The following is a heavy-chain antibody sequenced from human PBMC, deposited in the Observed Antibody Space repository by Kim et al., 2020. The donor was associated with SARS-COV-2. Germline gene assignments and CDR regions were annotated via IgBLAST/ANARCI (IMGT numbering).Heavy chain of an antibody. CDR3: ARDPPYDFWSGYYNYYYYMDV. CDR2: IIPILGIA. Sequence: SVKVSCKASGGTFSSYAISWVRQAPGQGLEWMGRIIPILGIANYAQKFQGRVTITADKSTSTAYMELSSLRSEDTAVYYCARDPPYDFWSGYYNYYYYMDVWGKGTTVTVS. CDR1: GGTFSSYA. J-gene: IGHJ6*03. V-gene: IGHV1-69*04. D-gene: IGHD3-3*01.